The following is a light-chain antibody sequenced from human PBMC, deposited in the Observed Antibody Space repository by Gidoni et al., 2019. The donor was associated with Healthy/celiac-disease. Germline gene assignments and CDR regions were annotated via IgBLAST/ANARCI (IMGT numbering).Light chain of an antibody. CDR2: WES. CDR3: QQYLSSWT. J-gene: IGKJ1*01. V-gene: IGKV4-1*01. Sequence: IVMTQSPESLAVSLGERATINCKSLQSILDSSNNVNDLAWYQQKPGQPPKLLIYWESTRESGVPDRFSGSGSGTDFTLTISRLQAEDVAVYYCQQYLSSWTFGQGTKVEIK. CDR1: QSILDSSNNVND.